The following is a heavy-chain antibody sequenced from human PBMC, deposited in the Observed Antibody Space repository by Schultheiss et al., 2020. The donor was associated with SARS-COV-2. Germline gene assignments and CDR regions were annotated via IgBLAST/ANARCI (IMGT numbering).Heavy chain of an antibody. Sequence: ASVKVSCKTSGYTFTSHGISWVRQAPGQGFEWMGWISGYNGYTDYAQKFQGIITMTTDTSTSTAYMELRSLRSDDTAVYYCAKYRGWYARPPLLFDYWGQGILVTVAS. D-gene: IGHD6-19*01. CDR2: ISGYNGYT. CDR1: GYTFTSHG. V-gene: IGHV1-18*04. CDR3: AKYRGWYARPPLLFDY. J-gene: IGHJ4*02.